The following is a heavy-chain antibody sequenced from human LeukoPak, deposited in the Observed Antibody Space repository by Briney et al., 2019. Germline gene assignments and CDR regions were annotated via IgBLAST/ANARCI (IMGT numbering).Heavy chain of an antibody. J-gene: IGHJ4*02. CDR2: IYHSGST. V-gene: IGHV4-4*02. Sequence: KPSGTLSLTCAVSGGSISSSNWWSWVRQPPGKGLEWIGEIYHSGSTNYNPSLKSRVTISVDKSKNQFSLKLSSVTAADTAVYYCARVCYDILTGRYYFDHWGQGTLVTVSS. D-gene: IGHD3-9*01. CDR1: GGSISSSNW. CDR3: ARVCYDILTGRYYFDH.